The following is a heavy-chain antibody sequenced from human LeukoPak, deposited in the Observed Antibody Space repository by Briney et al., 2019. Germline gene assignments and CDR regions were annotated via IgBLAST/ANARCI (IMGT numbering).Heavy chain of an antibody. CDR1: GYTFTSYD. CDR3: ARGPGGTYVWGSYRHLAPFDY. CDR2: MNPNSGNT. D-gene: IGHD3-16*02. Sequence: ASVKVSCKASGYTFTSYDINWVRQATGQGLEWMGWMNPNSGNTGYAQKFQGRVTMTRNTSISTAYMELSRLRSDDTAVYYCARGPGGTYVWGSYRHLAPFDYWGQGTLVTVSS. J-gene: IGHJ4*02. V-gene: IGHV1-8*01.